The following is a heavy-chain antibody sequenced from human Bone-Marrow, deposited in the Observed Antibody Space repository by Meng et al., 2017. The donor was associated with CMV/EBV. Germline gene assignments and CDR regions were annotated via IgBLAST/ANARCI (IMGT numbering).Heavy chain of an antibody. Sequence: ASVKVSCKASGYTFTSYGISWVRQAPGQGLEWVGIINPSGGSTTYAQKFQGRVVLTRDTSTSTVYMDLSSLRSEDRAVYYCARSGSTTSQQPGYFALWGRGTLVPVSS. CDR1: GYTFTSYG. V-gene: IGHV1-46*01. D-gene: IGHD2-2*01. CDR3: ARSGSTTSQQPGYFAL. CDR2: INPSGGST. J-gene: IGHJ2*01.